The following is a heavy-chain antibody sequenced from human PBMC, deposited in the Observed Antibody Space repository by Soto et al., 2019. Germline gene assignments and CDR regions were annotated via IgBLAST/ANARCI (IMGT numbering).Heavy chain of an antibody. J-gene: IGHJ4*02. CDR3: TTDPILLWFGQDH. V-gene: IGHV3-15*05. CDR2: IKSKLDGGTT. CDR1: VFSLSNAW. D-gene: IGHD3-10*01. Sequence: WGSLRLSCSVSVFSLSNAWMIWFRQAPGKGLEWVARIKSKLDGGTTDYATPVKGRFTISRDDSKNILYLRMNSLKTEDTAVYYCTTDPILLWFGQDHWGQGALVTVSS.